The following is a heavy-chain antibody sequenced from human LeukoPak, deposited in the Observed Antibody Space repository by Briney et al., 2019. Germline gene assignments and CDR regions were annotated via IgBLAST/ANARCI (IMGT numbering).Heavy chain of an antibody. CDR3: ARTYGTNSGFDY. J-gene: IGHJ4*02. CDR2: IYYSGST. D-gene: IGHD4-23*01. Sequence: SETLSLTCTVSGGSISSSSYYWGWIRQPPGKGLEWIGSIYYSGSTYYNPSLKSRVTISVDTSKNQFSLRLSSVTAADTAVYYCARTYGTNSGFDYWGQGTLVTVSS. V-gene: IGHV4-39*07. CDR1: GGSISSSSYY.